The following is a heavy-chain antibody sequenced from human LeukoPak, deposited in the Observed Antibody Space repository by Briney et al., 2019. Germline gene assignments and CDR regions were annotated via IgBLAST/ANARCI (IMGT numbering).Heavy chain of an antibody. CDR3: ASRPAPSLGPLDY. CDR2: FSGSGGST. J-gene: IGHJ4*02. D-gene: IGHD2-2*01. CDR1: RFTFSNYP. V-gene: IGHV3-23*01. Sequence: PGGSLRLSCAASRFTFSNYPMAWVRQIPGKGLEWVSVFSGSGGSTYYADSVKGRFTVSRDNSKNTLYLQMNNLRVDDTAIYYCASRPAPSLGPLDYWGQGTLVTVSS.